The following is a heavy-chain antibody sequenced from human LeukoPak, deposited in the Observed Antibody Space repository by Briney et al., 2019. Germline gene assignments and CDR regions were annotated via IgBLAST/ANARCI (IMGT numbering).Heavy chain of an antibody. J-gene: IGHJ3*02. V-gene: IGHV1-2*02. CDR2: INPNNGVT. D-gene: IGHD7-27*01. CDR1: GYTFSGYY. Sequence: ASVKVSCKASGYTFSGYYIHWVRQAPGQGLDWMGWINPNNGVTHYAQKFQGRVTMTTDTSISTAYMELSSLRSDDSAVYYCARGLNWGSGDSFGIRGQGTMVTVSS. CDR3: ARGLNWGSGDSFGI.